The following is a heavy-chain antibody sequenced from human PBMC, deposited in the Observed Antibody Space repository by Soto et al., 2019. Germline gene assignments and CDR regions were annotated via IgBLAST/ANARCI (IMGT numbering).Heavy chain of an antibody. CDR3: AKDYDRPDTAMDRGINWFDP. D-gene: IGHD5-18*01. J-gene: IGHJ5*02. CDR1: GFTFSSYG. V-gene: IGHV3-30*18. Sequence: QVQLVESGGGVVQPGRSLRLSCAASGFTFSSYGMHWVRQAPGKGLEWVAVISYDGSNKYYADSVKGRFTISRDNSKNTLYLQMNSLRAEDTAMYYCAKDYDRPDTAMDRGINWFDPWGQGTLVTVSS. CDR2: ISYDGSNK.